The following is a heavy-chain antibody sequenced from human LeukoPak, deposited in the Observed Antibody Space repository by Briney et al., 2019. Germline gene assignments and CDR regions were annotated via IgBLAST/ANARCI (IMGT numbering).Heavy chain of an antibody. Sequence: GGSLRLSCAASGFTFSSYSMDWVRQAPGKGLEWVSYISSSSSTIYYADSVKGRFTISRDNAKDSLYLQMNSLRAEDTAVYYCASYCSSTSCPGYDTYYFDYWGQGTLVTVSS. CDR3: ASYCSSTSCPGYDTYYFDY. CDR2: ISSSSSTI. J-gene: IGHJ4*02. V-gene: IGHV3-48*01. CDR1: GFTFSSYS. D-gene: IGHD2-2*01.